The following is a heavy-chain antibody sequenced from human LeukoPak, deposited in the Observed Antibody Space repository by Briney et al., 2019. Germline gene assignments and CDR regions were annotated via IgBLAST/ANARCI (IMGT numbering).Heavy chain of an antibody. CDR1: GGSLTNTNY. CDR3: ARGARAGYNLEPFDY. D-gene: IGHD5-24*01. V-gene: IGHV4-4*02. Sequence: SETLSLTRGVSGGSLTNTNYWTWVRQPPGKGLEWIGEVNLLCSTNYNPSPMGRVDISVNTSKNQFSLKLSSVTAADTAVYYCARGARAGYNLEPFDYWGQGTLVTVSS. J-gene: IGHJ4*02. CDR2: VNLLCST.